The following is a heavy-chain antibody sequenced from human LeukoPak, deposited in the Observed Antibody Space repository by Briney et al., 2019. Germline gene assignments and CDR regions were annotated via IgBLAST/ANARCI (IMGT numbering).Heavy chain of an antibody. CDR3: ANPRDHYGMDV. CDR2: ISGSGGST. V-gene: IGHV3-23*01. J-gene: IGHJ6*02. CDR1: GFTLSSHA. Sequence: PGGSLRLSCAASGFTLSSHAMSSVPQTPGKGLERVSGISGSGGSTYYADSEKGRFTISRDNSKNTLYLQINSLRAEDTAVYYCANPRDHYGMDVWGQGTTVTVSS.